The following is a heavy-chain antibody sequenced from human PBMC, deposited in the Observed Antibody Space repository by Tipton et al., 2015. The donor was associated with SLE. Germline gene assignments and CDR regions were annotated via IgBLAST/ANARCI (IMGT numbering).Heavy chain of an antibody. CDR2: ISWNSGSI. CDR3: AKDPRITMVRVP. CDR1: GFTFDDYA. D-gene: IGHD3-10*01. J-gene: IGHJ5*02. V-gene: IGHV3-9*01. Sequence: SLRLSCAASGFTFDDYAMHWVRQAPGKGLEWVSGISWNSGSIGYADSVKGRFTISRDNAKNSLYLQMNSLRAEDTAVYYCAKDPRITMVRVPWGQGTLVTASS.